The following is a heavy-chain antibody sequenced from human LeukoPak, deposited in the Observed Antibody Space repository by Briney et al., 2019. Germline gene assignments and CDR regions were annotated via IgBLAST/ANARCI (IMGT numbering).Heavy chain of an antibody. J-gene: IGHJ3*02. D-gene: IGHD6-13*01. CDR3: ARMGQQLLHDAFNI. CDR2: IKQDGSEK. CDR1: GFTFSSYW. V-gene: IGHV3-7*03. Sequence: PGGSLRLSCAASGFTFSSYWMSWVRQAPGKGLEWVANIKQDGSEKYYVDSVKGRFTISRDNAKNSLYLQMNSLRAEDTAVYYCARMGQQLLHDAFNIWGQGTMVTVSS.